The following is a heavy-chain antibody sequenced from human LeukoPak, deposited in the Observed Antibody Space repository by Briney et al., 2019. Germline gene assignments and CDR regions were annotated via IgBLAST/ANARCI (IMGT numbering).Heavy chain of an antibody. D-gene: IGHD3-22*01. CDR3: AREKIGYYDSSGRGWFDP. J-gene: IGHJ5*02. V-gene: IGHV4-4*07. CDR1: GGSISSYY. CDR2: IYTSGST. Sequence: PSETLSLTCTVSGGSISSYYWSWIRQPARKGLEWIGRIYTSGSTNYNPSLKSRVTISVDTSKNQFSLKLSSVTAADTAVYYCAREKIGYYDSSGRGWFDPWGQGTLVTVSS.